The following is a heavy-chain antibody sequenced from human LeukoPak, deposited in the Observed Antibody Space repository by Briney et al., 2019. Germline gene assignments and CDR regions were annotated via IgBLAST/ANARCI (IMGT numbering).Heavy chain of an antibody. CDR3: ARRGSYDSSSYYLFDY. D-gene: IGHD3-22*01. CDR1: GFTFSRYW. Sequence: GGSLRLSCAASGFTFSRYWMHWVRQAPGKGLVWVSRINSDGSTTSYADSVKGRFTISRDNAKNTLYLQMNSLRAEDTAVYYCARRGSYDSSSYYLFDYWGQGTLVTVSS. J-gene: IGHJ4*02. V-gene: IGHV3-74*01. CDR2: INSDGSTT.